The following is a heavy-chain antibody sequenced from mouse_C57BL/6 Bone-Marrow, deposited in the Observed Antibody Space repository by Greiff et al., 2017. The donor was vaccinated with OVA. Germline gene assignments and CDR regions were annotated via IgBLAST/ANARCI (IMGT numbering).Heavy chain of an antibody. V-gene: IGHV3-6*01. Sequence: EVQVVASGPGLVKPSQSLSLTCSVTGYSITSGYYWNWLRQFPGNKLEWMGYISYDGSNNYNPSLKNRISITRDTSKNQFFLKLNSVTTEDTATYYCARDLYDYDERFAYWGKGTLVTVSA. J-gene: IGHJ3*01. CDR2: ISYDGSN. CDR3: ARDLYDYDERFAY. D-gene: IGHD2-4*01. CDR1: GYSITSGYY.